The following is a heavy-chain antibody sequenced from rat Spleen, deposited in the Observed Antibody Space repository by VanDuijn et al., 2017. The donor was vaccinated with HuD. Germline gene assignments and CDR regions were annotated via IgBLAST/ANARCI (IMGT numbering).Heavy chain of an antibody. CDR1: GFSLTSYH. CDR3: ARSGRRVPSYYFDY. D-gene: IGHD1-11*01. J-gene: IGHJ2*01. Sequence: QVQLKESGPGQVQPSQTLSLTCTVSGFSLTSYHVSWVRQPPGKGLEWMGVTWPGGSKAYNSTPKSRLSISRDTSKSKVFLKMNSLQTEDTAMYFCARSGRRVPSYYFDYWGQGVMVTVSS. V-gene: IGHV2-43*01. CDR2: TWPGGSK.